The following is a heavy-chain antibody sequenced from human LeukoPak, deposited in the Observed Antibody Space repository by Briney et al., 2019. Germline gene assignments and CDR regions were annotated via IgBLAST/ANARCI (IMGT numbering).Heavy chain of an antibody. Sequence: GGSLRLSCAASGFTFSSYAMSWVRQAPGKGLGWVSSISNSGGRTFYTDSVKGRFTISRDNSKITLYLQMNSLRAEDTAVYYCAKSYNGYESKPDYWGQGTLVTVSS. V-gene: IGHV3-23*01. J-gene: IGHJ4*02. D-gene: IGHD5-12*01. CDR1: GFTFSSYA. CDR2: ISNSGGRT. CDR3: AKSYNGYESKPDY.